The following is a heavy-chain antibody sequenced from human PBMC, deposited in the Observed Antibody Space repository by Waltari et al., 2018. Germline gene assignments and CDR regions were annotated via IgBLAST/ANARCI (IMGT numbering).Heavy chain of an antibody. CDR2: LSYNGAT. V-gene: IGHV4-39*01. CDR3: ATYIGASVGTAAFDV. J-gene: IGHJ3*01. Sequence: QLQLQESGPGLVQPSETLALTCSVSGGSITTNRHYWGWSRQPPGQGLEWIGTLSYNGATYSSPSLRGRLTLSRDTTMNQLSLKLGSVTAADTAVYYCATYIGASVGTAAFDVWGQGTMVTVSS. D-gene: IGHD5-12*01. CDR1: GGSITTNRHY.